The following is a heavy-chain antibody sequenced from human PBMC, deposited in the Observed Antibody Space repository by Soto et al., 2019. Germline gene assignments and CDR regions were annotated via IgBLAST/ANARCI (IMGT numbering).Heavy chain of an antibody. CDR2: IIPIFGTA. CDR3: ARAKVATDVNYYYYGMDV. Sequence: SVKVSCKASGGTFSSYAISWVRQAPGQGLEWMGGIIPIFGTANYAQKFQGRVTITADESTSTAYMELSSLRSEDTAVYYCARAKVATDVNYYYYGMDVWGQGTTVTVS. J-gene: IGHJ6*02. V-gene: IGHV1-69*13. CDR1: GGTFSSYA. D-gene: IGHD5-12*01.